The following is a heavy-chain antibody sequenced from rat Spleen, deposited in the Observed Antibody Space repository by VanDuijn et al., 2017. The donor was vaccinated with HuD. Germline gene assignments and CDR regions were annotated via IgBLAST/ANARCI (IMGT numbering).Heavy chain of an antibody. J-gene: IGHJ4*01. D-gene: IGHD1-4*01. CDR2: ISYDGSST. V-gene: IGHV5-31*01. CDR3: ARRDYPEVMDA. Sequence: EVQLVESGGGLVQPGRSLKLSCVASGFTFNNYWMTWIRQAPGKGLEWVATISYDGSSTYYRDSVKGRFTISRDNAKNTQYLQMDSLRSEDTATYYCARRDYPEVMDAWGQGASVTVSS. CDR1: GFTFNNYW.